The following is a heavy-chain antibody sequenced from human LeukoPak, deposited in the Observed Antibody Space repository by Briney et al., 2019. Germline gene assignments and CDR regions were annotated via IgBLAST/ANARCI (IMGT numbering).Heavy chain of an antibody. J-gene: IGHJ4*02. CDR1: GFTFSGSA. V-gene: IGHV3-73*01. CDR2: IKSRPNNYAA. Sequence: PGGSLRLSCAASGFTFSGSAMHWVRQAFGKGLEWVGRIKSRPNNYAAAYGASMRGRFTITRDDSKNTAYLQMNSLKTEDTAVYYCTRDRDFDYWGQGTVVTVSS. CDR3: TRDRDFDY.